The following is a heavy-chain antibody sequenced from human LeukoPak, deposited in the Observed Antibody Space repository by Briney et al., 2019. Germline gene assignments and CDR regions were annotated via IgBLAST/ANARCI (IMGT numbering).Heavy chain of an antibody. Sequence: ASVKVSCKASGYTFTSYGISWVRQAPGQGLEWMGWISAYNGNTNYAQKLQGRVTMTTDTSTSTAYMELRSLRSDDTAVYYCARDRDITAGPRETKYYFDYWGQGTLVTVSS. D-gene: IGHD1-14*01. CDR2: ISAYNGNT. V-gene: IGHV1-18*01. J-gene: IGHJ4*02. CDR3: ARDRDITAGPRETKYYFDY. CDR1: GYTFTSYG.